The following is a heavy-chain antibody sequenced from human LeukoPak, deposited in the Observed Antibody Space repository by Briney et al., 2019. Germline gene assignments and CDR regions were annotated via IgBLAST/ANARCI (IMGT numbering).Heavy chain of an antibody. CDR3: TTDPCDFWSGTDDY. CDR2: IKSKTDGGTT. Sequence: GGSLRLSCAASGFSFSTYSMNWVRQAPGKGLEWVGRIKSKTDGGTTDYAAPVKGRFTISRDDSKNTLYLQMNSLKTEDTAVYYCTTDPCDFWSGTDDYWGQGTLVTVSS. CDR1: GFSFSTYS. J-gene: IGHJ4*02. V-gene: IGHV3-15*01. D-gene: IGHD3-3*01.